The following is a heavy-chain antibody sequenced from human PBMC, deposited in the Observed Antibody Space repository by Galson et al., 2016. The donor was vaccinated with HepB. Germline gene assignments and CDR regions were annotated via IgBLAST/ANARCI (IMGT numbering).Heavy chain of an antibody. V-gene: IGHV3-9*01. Sequence: SLRLSCAASGFTFGDYAMHWVRQAPGKGLEWVSGISWNSGNTGYADSVKGRFTISRDNPKNSLYLQMNSLRAEETALYYCAKAAQYCSSSSCRNWFDPWGQGTLVTVSS. D-gene: IGHD2-2*01. CDR2: ISWNSGNT. CDR3: AKAAQYCSSSSCRNWFDP. J-gene: IGHJ5*02. CDR1: GFTFGDYA.